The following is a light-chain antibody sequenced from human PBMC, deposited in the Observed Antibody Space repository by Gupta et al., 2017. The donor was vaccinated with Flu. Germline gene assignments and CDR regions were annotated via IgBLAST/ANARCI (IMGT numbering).Light chain of an antibody. CDR2: STS. CDR1: TGAVTSDYS. Sequence: QTVVTQESSLTVSPGGTVTLTCASSTGAVTSDYSPNWVQQKPGQAPRALIYSTSNKHSWTPARFSGSLLGGTAPLPLSGVQPGDEADYYCLLYNSGAHRVFGGGTKMTVL. J-gene: IGLJ3*02. CDR3: LLYNSGAHRV. V-gene: IGLV7-43*01.